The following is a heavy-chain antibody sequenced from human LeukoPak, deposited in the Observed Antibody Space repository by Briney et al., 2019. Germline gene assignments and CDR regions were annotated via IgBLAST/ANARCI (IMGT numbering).Heavy chain of an antibody. CDR1: GFIVSNNY. D-gene: IGHD2-21*02. V-gene: IGHV3-53*01. J-gene: IGHJ4*02. CDR2: IYSGGSK. CDR3: ARGVVTVPLYYFDY. Sequence: PGGSLRLSCAASGFIVSNNYMSWVRQAPGKGLEWVSVIYSGGSKYYADSVKGRFTISRDNSKNTLYLQMNSLRAEDTAVYYCARGVVTVPLYYFDYWGQGTLVTVPS.